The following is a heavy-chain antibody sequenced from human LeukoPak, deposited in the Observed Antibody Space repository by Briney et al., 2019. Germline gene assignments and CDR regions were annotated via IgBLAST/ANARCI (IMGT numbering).Heavy chain of an antibody. CDR1: GGSISSYY. CDR2: IYTSGST. J-gene: IGHJ4*02. D-gene: IGHD3-10*01. CDR3: ARMKNTMVRGVIIDY. V-gene: IGHV4-4*07. Sequence: PSETLSLTCTVSGGSISSYYWSWIRQPAGKGLEWIGRIYTSGSTYYNPSLKSRVTMSVDTSKNQFSLKLSSVTAADTAVYYRARMKNTMVRGVIIDYWGQGTLVTVSS.